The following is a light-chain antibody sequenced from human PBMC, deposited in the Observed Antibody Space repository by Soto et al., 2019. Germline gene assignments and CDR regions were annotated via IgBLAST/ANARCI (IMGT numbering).Light chain of an antibody. Sequence: AIDMTPSPCSRSAYEGDIVTISCLASQGIGNALGWYQQKPGKPPKVLIYGASNLQSGVPPRFSGSGSGTDFTLAISSLQPEDSATYYCLQDINYPWTFGQGTKVHIK. J-gene: IGKJ1*01. V-gene: IGKV1-6*01. CDR3: LQDINYPWT. CDR1: QGIGNA. CDR2: GAS.